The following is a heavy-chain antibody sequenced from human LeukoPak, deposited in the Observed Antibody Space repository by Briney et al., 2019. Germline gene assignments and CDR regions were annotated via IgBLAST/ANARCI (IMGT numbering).Heavy chain of an antibody. Sequence: GGSLRLSCAASGFTFSDYYMSWIRQAPGKGLECVSYISSSGSSIYYADSVKGRFTFSRDNAKNSLYVQMNSLRAEDTAVYYCAREASVWEVGEPGAFDIWGQGTMVTVSS. CDR1: GFTFSDYY. CDR3: AREASVWEVGEPGAFDI. J-gene: IGHJ3*02. V-gene: IGHV3-11*04. D-gene: IGHD1-26*01. CDR2: ISSSGSSI.